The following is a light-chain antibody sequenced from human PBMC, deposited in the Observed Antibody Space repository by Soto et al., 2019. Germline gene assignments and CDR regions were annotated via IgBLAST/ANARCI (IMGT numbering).Light chain of an antibody. J-gene: IGLJ1*01. CDR3: AAWDESMNGHV. V-gene: IGLV1-44*01. CDR2: TTS. CDR1: SSNIGTSS. Sequence: QSALTHPHSGSGIPGQRGTISCSGSSSNIGTSSKFWFQQLPGTAPKLLFSTTSQRPSGVPDRFSGSKSGTSASLAISGLQSEDEADYYCAAWDESMNGHVFGTGTKVTVL.